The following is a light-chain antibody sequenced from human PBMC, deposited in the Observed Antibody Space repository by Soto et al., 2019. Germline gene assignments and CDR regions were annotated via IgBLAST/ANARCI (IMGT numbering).Light chain of an antibody. CDR2: GAS. Sequence: EIVLTQSPGTLSLSPGERATLSCRAIQSVSSSYLAWYQQKPGQAPRLLIYGASSRATGIPDRFSGSGSGTDFPLTISRLEPEDFAVYYCQQYGSSPWTFGQGTKVEIK. V-gene: IGKV3-20*01. J-gene: IGKJ1*01. CDR1: QSVSSSY. CDR3: QQYGSSPWT.